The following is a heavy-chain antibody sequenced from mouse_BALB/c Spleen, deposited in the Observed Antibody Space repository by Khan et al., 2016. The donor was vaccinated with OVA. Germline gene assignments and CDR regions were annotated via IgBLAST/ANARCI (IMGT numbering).Heavy chain of an antibody. CDR3: ARVYGGDFDY. D-gene: IGHD1-1*01. CDR2: ISYSGNT. CDR1: GYSITTYYA. J-gene: IGHJ2*01. V-gene: IGHV3-2*02. Sequence: VQLKQSGPGLVKPSQSLSLTCTVTGYSITTYYAWNWIRQFPGNQLEWMGFISYSGNTKYTPSLKSRISITRDTSKNQFFLQLKSVTAEDTARYYCARVYGGDFDYWGQGTTLTVSS.